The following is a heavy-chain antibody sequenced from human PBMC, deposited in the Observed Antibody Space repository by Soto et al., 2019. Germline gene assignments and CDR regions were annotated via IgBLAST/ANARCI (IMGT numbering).Heavy chain of an antibody. J-gene: IGHJ4*02. CDR2: IDAVDSKT. CDR3: GGGPTIFGVGFEY. D-gene: IGHD3-3*01. Sequence: DVRLLQSGAEVKKPGDSLRISCKGSGYSFNDYWIPWVRQMPGKGLEWMGRIDAVDSKTNYSPSFQGHVTISVDRYNNTVYLQWSSPKAMDRPMDYCGGGPTIFGVGFEYWGQGTLVSVSS. V-gene: IGHV5-10-1*03. CDR1: GYSFNDYW.